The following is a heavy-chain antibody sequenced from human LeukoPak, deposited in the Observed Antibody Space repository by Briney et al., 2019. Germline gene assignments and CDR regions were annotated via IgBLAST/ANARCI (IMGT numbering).Heavy chain of an antibody. Sequence: SVKVSCKASGGTFSSYTICWVRQAPGQGLEWMGGIIPIFGTANYAQKFQGRVTITADESTSTAYMELSSLRSEDTAVYYCARDCSGGSCYGDYWGQGTLVTVSS. CDR2: IIPIFGTA. J-gene: IGHJ4*02. CDR1: GGTFSSYT. D-gene: IGHD2-15*01. V-gene: IGHV1-69*13. CDR3: ARDCSGGSCYGDY.